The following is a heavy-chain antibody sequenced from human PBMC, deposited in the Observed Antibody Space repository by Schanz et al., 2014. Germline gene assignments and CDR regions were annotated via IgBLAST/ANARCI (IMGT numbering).Heavy chain of an antibody. CDR2: IKLDGSEK. D-gene: IGHD6-19*01. J-gene: IGHJ4*02. CDR3: VKTDAGWRFDY. V-gene: IGHV3-7*03. CDR1: GFTFSGYW. Sequence: EVQLVESGGGLVQPGGSLRLSCAASGFTFSGYWMSWVRQAPGEGLVWVANIKLDGSEKYYVDSVKGRFTISRDNSRNTVYLQMNNVGVDDTATYYCVKTDAGWRFDYWGQGTLVIVSS.